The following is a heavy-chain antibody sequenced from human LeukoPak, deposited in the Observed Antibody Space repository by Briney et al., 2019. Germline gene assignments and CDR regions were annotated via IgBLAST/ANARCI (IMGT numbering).Heavy chain of an antibody. V-gene: IGHV1-18*01. CDR2: ISAYNGNT. CDR3: ARVAGQYSSGWYFDY. D-gene: IGHD6-19*01. CDR1: GYTFTTYG. J-gene: IGHJ4*02. Sequence: ASVKVSCKASGYTFTTYGISWVRQAPGQGLEWMGWISAYNGNTNYAQKLQGRVTMTTDTSTSTAYMELSSLRSEDTAVYYCARVAGQYSSGWYFDYWGQGTLVTVSS.